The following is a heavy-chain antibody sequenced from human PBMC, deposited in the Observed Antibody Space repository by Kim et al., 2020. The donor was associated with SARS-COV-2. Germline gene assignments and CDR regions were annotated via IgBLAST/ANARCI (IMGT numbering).Heavy chain of an antibody. D-gene: IGHD2-15*01. CDR3: ASIGVGLYDY. J-gene: IGHJ4*02. V-gene: IGHV4-39*01. Sequence: SETLSLTCTVSGGSISSSSYYWGWIRQPPGKGLEWIGSIYYSGSTYYNPSLKSRVTISVDTSKNQFSLKLSSVTAADTAVYYCASIGVGLYDYWGQGTL. CDR2: IYYSGST. CDR1: GGSISSSSYY.